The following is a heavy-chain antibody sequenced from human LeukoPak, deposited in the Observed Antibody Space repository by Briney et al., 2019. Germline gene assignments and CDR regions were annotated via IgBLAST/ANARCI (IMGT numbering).Heavy chain of an antibody. CDR1: GYSFTSQW. Sequence: GESLKISCKGSGYSFTSQWIGWVRQMPGKGLEWMGIIYPADSDTKYSPSFQGQVTISADKSISTAYLQWSSLKASDTAMYYCARPQNPKDFYAFDIWGQGTMVTVSS. V-gene: IGHV5-51*01. CDR3: ARPQNPKDFYAFDI. CDR2: IYPADSDT. J-gene: IGHJ3*02. D-gene: IGHD3-3*01.